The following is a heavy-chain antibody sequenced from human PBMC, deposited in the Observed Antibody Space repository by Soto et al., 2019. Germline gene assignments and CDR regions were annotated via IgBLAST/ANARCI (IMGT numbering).Heavy chain of an antibody. CDR2: ISYDGSNK. V-gene: IGHV3-30-3*01. CDR1: GFTFSSYA. J-gene: IGHJ6*02. CDR3: ARELRYVTAGKSDGMDV. Sequence: QVQLVESGGGVVQPGRSLRLSCAASGFTFSSYAMHWVRQAPGKGLEWVAVISYDGSNKYYADSVKGRFTISRDNSKNTLYLQMNSLRAEDTAVYYCARELRYVTAGKSDGMDVWGQGTTVTVSS. D-gene: IGHD3-16*01.